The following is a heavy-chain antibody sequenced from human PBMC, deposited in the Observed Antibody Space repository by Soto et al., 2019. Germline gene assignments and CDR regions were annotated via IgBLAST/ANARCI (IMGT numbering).Heavy chain of an antibody. V-gene: IGHV1-3*01. CDR2: INAGNGNT. J-gene: IGHJ5*02. D-gene: IGHD3-3*01. CDR3: ARDPQTLRFLEWSPGWFDP. CDR1: GGSFSGYY. Sequence: QVQLQQWGAGLLKPSETLSLTCAVYGGSFSGYYWTWIRQPPGTGLEWMGWINAGNGNTKYSQKFQGRVTXTXDPXASTAYMELSSLRSEDTAVYYCARDPQTLRFLEWSPGWFDPWGQGTLVTVSS.